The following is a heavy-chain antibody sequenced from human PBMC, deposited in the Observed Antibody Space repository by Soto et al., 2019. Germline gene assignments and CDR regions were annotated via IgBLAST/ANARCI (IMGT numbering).Heavy chain of an antibody. J-gene: IGHJ6*02. Sequence: QVQLVQSGAEVKKPGSSVKVSCKASGGTFSSYAISWVRQAPGQGLEWMGGIIPIFGTANYAQKFQGRVTITADESTSTAYMELSSLRSEDTAVYYCARGRVATITTNYYYYGMDVWGQGTTVTVSS. CDR1: GGTFSSYA. CDR3: ARGRVATITTNYYYYGMDV. CDR2: IIPIFGTA. D-gene: IGHD5-12*01. V-gene: IGHV1-69*12.